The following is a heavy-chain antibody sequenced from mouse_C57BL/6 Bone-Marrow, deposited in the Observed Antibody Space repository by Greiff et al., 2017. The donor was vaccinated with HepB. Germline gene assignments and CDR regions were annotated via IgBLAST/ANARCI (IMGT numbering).Heavy chain of an antibody. CDR3: ARDKGNPNYYGSSLFAY. CDR1: GFTFSSYA. J-gene: IGHJ3*01. D-gene: IGHD1-1*01. CDR2: ISDGGSYT. V-gene: IGHV5-4*01. Sequence: DVHLVESGGGLVKPGGSLKLSCAASGFTFSSYAMSWVRQTPEKRLEWVATISDGGSYTYYPDNVKGRFTISRDNAKNNLYLQMSHLKSEDTAMYYCARDKGNPNYYGSSLFAYWGQGTLVTVSA.